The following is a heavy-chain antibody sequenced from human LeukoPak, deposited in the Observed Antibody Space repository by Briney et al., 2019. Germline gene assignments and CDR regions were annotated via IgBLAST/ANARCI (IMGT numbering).Heavy chain of an antibody. D-gene: IGHD3-10*01. J-gene: IGHJ4*02. V-gene: IGHV3-9*01. Sequence: GGSLRLSCAASGFTFDDYAMHWVRQAPGKGLEWVSGISWNSGSIGYADSVKGRFAISRDNAKNSLYLQVNSLRAEDTALYYCAKGSIMVRGVIDYWGQGTLVTVSS. CDR2: ISWNSGSI. CDR1: GFTFDDYA. CDR3: AKGSIMVRGVIDY.